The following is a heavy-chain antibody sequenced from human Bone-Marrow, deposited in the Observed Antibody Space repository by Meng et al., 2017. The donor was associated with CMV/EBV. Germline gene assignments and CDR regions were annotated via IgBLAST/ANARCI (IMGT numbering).Heavy chain of an antibody. CDR1: GFTFSSYG. J-gene: IGHJ4*02. Sequence: GESLKISCVASGFTFSSYGMHWVRQAPGKGLEWVAFVRYDGGTKSYADSVKGRFTISRDNSKSTLYLQMNSLRAEDTALYYCAKDVEDCSSSSCSPFDYWGQGTLVTVSS. D-gene: IGHD2-2*01. CDR2: VRYDGGTK. CDR3: AKDVEDCSSSSCSPFDY. V-gene: IGHV3-30*02.